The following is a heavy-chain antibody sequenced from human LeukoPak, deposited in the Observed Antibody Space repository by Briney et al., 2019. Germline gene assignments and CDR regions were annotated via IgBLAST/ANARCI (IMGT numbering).Heavy chain of an antibody. Sequence: PSETLSLTCTVSGGSISSYYWSWIRQPPGKGLEWIGYIYYSGSTNYNPSLKSRVTISVDTSKNQFSLKLSSVTAADTAVYYCARQSGSSWFYYFDYWGQGTLVTVSS. J-gene: IGHJ4*02. CDR2: IYYSGST. D-gene: IGHD6-13*01. CDR3: ARQSGSSWFYYFDY. V-gene: IGHV4-59*08. CDR1: GGSISSYY.